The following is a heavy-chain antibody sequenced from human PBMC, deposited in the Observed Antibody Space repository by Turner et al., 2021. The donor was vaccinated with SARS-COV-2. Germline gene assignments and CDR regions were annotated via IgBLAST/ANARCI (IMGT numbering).Heavy chain of an antibody. D-gene: IGHD6-19*01. CDR1: GGSISTTHYY. CDR2: VYYSGST. Sequence: QLPLQESGPGVVKPSETLSLTCAVSGGSISTTHYYWGWIRQPPGEGLEWLGIVYYSGSTYYNPSLKSRVSIAVDTSNNQLSLKLSSVAAADTAVYYCARQFRSAVAAVPFDFWGQGTLVTVSS. J-gene: IGHJ4*02. V-gene: IGHV4-39*01. CDR3: ARQFRSAVAAVPFDF.